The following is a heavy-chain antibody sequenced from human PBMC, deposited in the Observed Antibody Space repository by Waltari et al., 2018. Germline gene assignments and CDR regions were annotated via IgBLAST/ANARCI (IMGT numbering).Heavy chain of an antibody. D-gene: IGHD6-6*01. CDR2: IYYSGST. CDR1: GGSISSSSYY. CDR3: ARVRGDSSSSY. V-gene: IGHV4-39*07. Sequence: QLQLPESGPGLVKPSETLSLTCTVSGGSISSSSYYWGWIRQPPGKGLEWIGSIYYSGSTYYNPSLKSRVTISVDTSKNQFSLKLSSVTAADTAVYYCARVRGDSSSSYWGQGTLVTVSS. J-gene: IGHJ4*02.